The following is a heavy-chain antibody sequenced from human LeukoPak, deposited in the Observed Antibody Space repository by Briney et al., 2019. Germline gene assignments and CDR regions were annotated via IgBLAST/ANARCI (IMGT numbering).Heavy chain of an antibody. Sequence: GGSLRLSCAASGFTVSTNYMSWVRQAPGKGLEWVSVIYSGGSTYYADSVKGRFTISRDNSKSTLYLQMNSLRAEDTAVYYRARAAVEDYYYYMDVWGKGTTVTVSS. CDR3: ARAAVEDYYYYMDV. CDR2: IYSGGST. J-gene: IGHJ6*03. V-gene: IGHV3-53*01. CDR1: GFTVSTNY.